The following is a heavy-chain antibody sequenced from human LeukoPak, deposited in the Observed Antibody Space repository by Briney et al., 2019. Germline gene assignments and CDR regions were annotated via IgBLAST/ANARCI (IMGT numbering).Heavy chain of an antibody. V-gene: IGHV3-21*01. Sequence: GGALRLSRAASGFTFSTYSMNWVRPAPGKGLEGVSSITSTSSYIYYADSVKGRFTISRDNAKNSLYLQMNSLRAEDTAAYYCASWVVTPIDYWGQGTLVTVSS. CDR1: GFTFSTYS. CDR2: ITSTSSYI. J-gene: IGHJ4*02. CDR3: ASWVVTPIDY. D-gene: IGHD4-23*01.